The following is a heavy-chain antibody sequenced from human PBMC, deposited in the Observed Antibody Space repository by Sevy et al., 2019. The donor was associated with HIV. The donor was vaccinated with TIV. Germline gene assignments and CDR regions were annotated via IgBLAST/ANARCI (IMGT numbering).Heavy chain of an antibody. Sequence: GGSLRLSCAASGFTFSSYSMNWVRQAPGKGLEWVSSISSSSSYIYYADSVKGRFTISRDNSKNTLYLQMNNLRAEDTAIYFCAKDRIWELGDAFDIWGQGTMVTVSS. CDR3: AKDRIWELGDAFDI. J-gene: IGHJ3*02. CDR2: ISSSSSYI. CDR1: GFTFSSYS. V-gene: IGHV3-21*04. D-gene: IGHD1-7*01.